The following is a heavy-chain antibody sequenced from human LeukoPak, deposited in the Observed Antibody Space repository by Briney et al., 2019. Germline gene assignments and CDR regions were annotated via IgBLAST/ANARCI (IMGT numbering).Heavy chain of an antibody. D-gene: IGHD6-19*01. CDR3: AREIAVAGGYFDY. V-gene: IGHV3-48*04. CDR2: ISSSSSTI. CDR1: GFTFSSYS. J-gene: IGHJ4*02. Sequence: GGSLRLSCAASGFTFSSYSMNWVRQAPGKGLEWVSYISSSSSTIYYADSVKGRFTISRDNAKNSLYLQMNSLRAEDTAVYYCAREIAVAGGYFDYWGQGTLVTVSS.